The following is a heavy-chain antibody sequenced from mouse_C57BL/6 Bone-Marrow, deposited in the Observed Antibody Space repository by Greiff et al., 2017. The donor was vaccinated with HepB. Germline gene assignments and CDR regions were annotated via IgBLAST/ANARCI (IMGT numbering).Heavy chain of an antibody. Sequence: EVKVVESGGGLVQSGRSLRLSCATSGFTFSDFYMEWVRQAPGKGLEWIAASRNKANDYTTEYSASVKGRFIVSRDTSQSILYLQMNALRAEDTAIYYCARDARDYPSYYAMDYWGQGTSVTVSS. CDR2: SRNKANDYTT. CDR3: ARDARDYPSYYAMDY. J-gene: IGHJ4*01. D-gene: IGHD2-4*01. V-gene: IGHV7-1*01. CDR1: GFTFSDFY.